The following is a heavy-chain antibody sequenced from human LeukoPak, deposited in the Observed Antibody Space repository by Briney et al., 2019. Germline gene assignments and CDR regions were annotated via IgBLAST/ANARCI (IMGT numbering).Heavy chain of an antibody. CDR2: INWNGGST. Sequence: GGSLRLSCAASGFTFDDYGMSWVRQAPGKGLEWVSGINWNGGSTGYADSVKGRFTISRGNAKNSLYLQMNSLRAEDTALYYCARVKQYYYYYYMDVWGKGTTVTVSS. CDR1: GFTFDDYG. CDR3: ARVKQYYYYYYMDV. J-gene: IGHJ6*03. V-gene: IGHV3-20*04.